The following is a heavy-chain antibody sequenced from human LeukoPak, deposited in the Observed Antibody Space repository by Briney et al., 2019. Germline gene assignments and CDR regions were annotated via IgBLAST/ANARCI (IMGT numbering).Heavy chain of an antibody. D-gene: IGHD2-2*02. CDR3: ARVGGVYCSSTSCYTNHDAFDI. J-gene: IGHJ3*02. CDR2: ISGSGGST. Sequence: GGSLRLSCAASGFTFSSYAMSWVRQAPGKGLEWVSAISGSGGSTYYADSVKGRFTISRDNSKNTLYLQMNSLRAKDTAVYYCARVGGVYCSSTSCYTNHDAFDIWGQGTMVTVPS. CDR1: GFTFSSYA. V-gene: IGHV3-23*01.